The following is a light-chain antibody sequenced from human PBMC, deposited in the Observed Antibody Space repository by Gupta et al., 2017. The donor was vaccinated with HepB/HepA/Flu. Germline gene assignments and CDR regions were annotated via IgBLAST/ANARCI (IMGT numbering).Light chain of an antibody. J-gene: IGKJ4*01. CDR2: DAS. Sequence: EIVLTQSPATLSLSPGERATLSCRASENINIYLAWYQQKPGQAPRLLIYDASTRATDFPARFRGSGSGTDFTLTISSLEPEDFAVYYCQQRSNWPLTFGGGTKVEIK. CDR3: QQRSNWPLT. V-gene: IGKV3-11*01. CDR1: ENINIY.